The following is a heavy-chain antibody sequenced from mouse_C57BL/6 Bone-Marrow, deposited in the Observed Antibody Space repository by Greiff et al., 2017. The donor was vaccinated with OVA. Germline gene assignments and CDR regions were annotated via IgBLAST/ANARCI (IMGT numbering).Heavy chain of an antibody. J-gene: IGHJ3*01. V-gene: IGHV1-62-2*01. CDR2: FYPGSGSI. Sequence: LEESGAELVKPGASVKLSCKASGYTFTEYTIHWVKQRSGQGLEWIGWFYPGSGSIKYNEKFTDTATLSAHKSSSTVYMELSRLTSDDSAVLLCERHEEKGYYSNYLAWLDDGGQGTRGTGAA. CDR3: ERHEEKGYYSNYLAWLDD. CDR1: GYTFTEYT. D-gene: IGHD2-5*01.